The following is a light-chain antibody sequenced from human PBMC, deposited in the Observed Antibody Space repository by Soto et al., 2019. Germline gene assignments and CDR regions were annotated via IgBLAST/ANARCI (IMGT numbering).Light chain of an antibody. V-gene: IGKV3-15*01. Sequence: EIVMTQSPVTLSVSPGETANLSCRASQTVTSNLAWYQQKPGRSPRLLLSGASTRATGIPARFSGSGSGTEFTLTISRLQSEDLAVYYCQQYNDRPRTLGQGTKVDIK. CDR2: GAS. CDR1: QTVTSN. CDR3: QQYNDRPRT. J-gene: IGKJ1*01.